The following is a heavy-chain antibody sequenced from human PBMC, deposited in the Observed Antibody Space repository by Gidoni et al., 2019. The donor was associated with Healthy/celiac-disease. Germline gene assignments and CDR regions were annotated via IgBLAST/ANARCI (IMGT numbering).Heavy chain of an antibody. CDR3: AREYYYDSSGSYPAVDY. Sequence: QVQLVESGGGVVQPGRSLRLSCAASGLTFSSYGMNWVRQAPGKGLEWVAVICYDGSNKDYADSVKGRFTISRDNSKNTLYLKMNSLRAEDTAVYYCAREYYYDSSGSYPAVDYWGQGTLVTVSS. CDR2: ICYDGSNK. D-gene: IGHD3-22*01. V-gene: IGHV3-33*01. J-gene: IGHJ4*02. CDR1: GLTFSSYG.